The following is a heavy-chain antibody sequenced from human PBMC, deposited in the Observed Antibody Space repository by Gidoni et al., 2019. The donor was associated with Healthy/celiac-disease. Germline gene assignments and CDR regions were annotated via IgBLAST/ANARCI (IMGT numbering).Heavy chain of an antibody. J-gene: IGHJ5*02. Sequence: QVQLVQSGAEVKKPGSSVKVSCKASGGPFSSYAISWVRQAPGQGLEWMGRIIPILGRANYAQKFQGRVTITADKSTSTAYMELSSLRSEDTAVYYCASNYGSGSYYNEGGDWFDPWGQGTLVTVSS. CDR2: IIPILGRA. CDR1: GGPFSSYA. V-gene: IGHV1-69*04. D-gene: IGHD3-10*01. CDR3: ASNYGSGSYYNEGGDWFDP.